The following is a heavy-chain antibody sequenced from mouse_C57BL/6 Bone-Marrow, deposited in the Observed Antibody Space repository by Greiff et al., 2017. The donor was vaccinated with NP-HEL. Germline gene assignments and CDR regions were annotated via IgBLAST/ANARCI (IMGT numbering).Heavy chain of an antibody. V-gene: IGHV1-69*01. Sequence: VQLQQPGAELVMPGASVKLSCKASGYTFTSYWMHWVKQRPGQGLEWIGEIDPSDSYTNYNQKFKGKSTLTVDKSSSTAYMKLSSLTSEDSAVYYCASNYYGSSYYAMDYWGQGTSVTVSS. J-gene: IGHJ4*01. CDR2: IDPSDSYT. CDR1: GYTFTSYW. D-gene: IGHD1-1*01. CDR3: ASNYYGSSYYAMDY.